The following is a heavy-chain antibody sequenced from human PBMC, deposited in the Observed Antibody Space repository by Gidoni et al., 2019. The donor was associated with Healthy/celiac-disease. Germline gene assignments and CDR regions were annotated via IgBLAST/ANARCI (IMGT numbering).Heavy chain of an antibody. J-gene: IGHJ3*02. CDR3: AKTEDHGGNGYAFDI. Sequence: APRVESGGGVGPPGRSLRLYCAASQFTFSSSGRHCVRQASRQGLAWVAVILYDGSNKYYAGSVKGRFTISRDNSKNTLYLQMTSLRAEDTAVYYCAKTEDHGGNGYAFDIWGQVTMDTVSS. V-gene: IGHV3-30*18. D-gene: IGHD2-21*02. CDR2: ILYDGSNK. CDR1: QFTFSSSG.